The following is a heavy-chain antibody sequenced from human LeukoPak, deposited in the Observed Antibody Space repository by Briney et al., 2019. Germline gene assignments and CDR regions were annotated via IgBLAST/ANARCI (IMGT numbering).Heavy chain of an antibody. V-gene: IGHV1-18*01. Sequence: ASVKVSXKASGYTFTSYGISWVRQAPGQGLEWMGWISAYNGNTNYAQKLQGRVTMTTDTSTSTAYMELRSLRSDDTAVYYCARDDSSGHDPVPFDYWGQGTLVTVSS. D-gene: IGHD3-22*01. CDR2: ISAYNGNT. CDR1: GYTFTSYG. J-gene: IGHJ4*02. CDR3: ARDDSSGHDPVPFDY.